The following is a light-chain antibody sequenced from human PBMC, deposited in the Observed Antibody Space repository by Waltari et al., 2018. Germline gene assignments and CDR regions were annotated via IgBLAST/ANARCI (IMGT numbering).Light chain of an antibody. Sequence: SYELTQPPSVSVSPGQTARITCSGEALPKKYAFWYQQKSGQAPVLVINEDSKRPSGIPERFSGSSSGTMATLTIRWVQVEDEGDYYCFSTDNSGNQRVFGGGTTLTVL. CDR2: EDS. CDR1: ALPKKY. V-gene: IGLV3-10*01. CDR3: FSTDNSGNQRV. J-gene: IGLJ3*02.